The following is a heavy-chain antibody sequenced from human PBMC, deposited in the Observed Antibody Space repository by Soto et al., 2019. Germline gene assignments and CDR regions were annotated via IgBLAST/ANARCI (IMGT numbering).Heavy chain of an antibody. Sequence: PSETLSLTCDVSGASIKSDTWWTWVRQSPGKGLEWIGEIYHNGRAFDNPSLKGRVTISIDKSNNQFSLNLTSVTAADTAVYYCAREDSVLVAKGFELWGQATLVTVS. J-gene: IGHJ4*02. CDR3: AREDSVLVAKGFEL. D-gene: IGHD2-8*02. CDR1: GASIKSDTW. V-gene: IGHV4-4*02. CDR2: IYHNGRA.